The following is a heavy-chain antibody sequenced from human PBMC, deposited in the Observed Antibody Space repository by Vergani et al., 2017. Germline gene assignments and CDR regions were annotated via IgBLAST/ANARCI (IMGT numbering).Heavy chain of an antibody. CDR1: GGSFSGYY. CDR3: ARARSRPRSVILYYYYGMDV. Sequence: QVQLQQWGAGLLKPSETLSLTCAVYGGSFSGYYWSWIRQPPGKGLEWIGEINHSGSTNYNPSLKSRVTISVDTSKNQFSLKLSSVTAADTAVYYCARARSRPRSVILYYYYGMDVWGQGTTVTVSS. J-gene: IGHJ6*02. D-gene: IGHD2-15*01. V-gene: IGHV4-34*01. CDR2: INHSGST.